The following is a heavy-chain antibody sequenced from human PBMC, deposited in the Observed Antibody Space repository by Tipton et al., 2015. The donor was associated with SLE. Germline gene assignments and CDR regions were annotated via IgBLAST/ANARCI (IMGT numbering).Heavy chain of an antibody. V-gene: IGHV1-18*04. CDR3: ARGGGYAVDR. CDR1: GYTFTSYY. J-gene: IGHJ4*02. CDR2: ISAYSGNT. D-gene: IGHD5-12*01. Sequence: QLVQSGAEVKKPGASVKVSCKASGYTFTSYYIHWVRQAPGQGLEWMGYISAYSGNTHYATRLQDRFIMTTDTSTSTAYMELRSLRSDDTAVYYCARGGGYAVDRWGQGTLVIVSS.